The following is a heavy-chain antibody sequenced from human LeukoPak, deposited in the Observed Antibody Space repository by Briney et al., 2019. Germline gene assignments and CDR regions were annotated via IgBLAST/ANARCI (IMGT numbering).Heavy chain of an antibody. Sequence: PSETLSLTCTVSGGSISSSSYYWGWIRQPPGKGLEWIGSIYYSGSTYYNPSLKSRVTISVDTSKNQFSLKLSSVTAADTAVYYCARQGWLLLRGYYFDYWGQGTLVTVSS. D-gene: IGHD3-22*01. V-gene: IGHV4-39*01. J-gene: IGHJ4*02. CDR1: GGSISSSSYY. CDR2: IYYSGST. CDR3: ARQGWLLLRGYYFDY.